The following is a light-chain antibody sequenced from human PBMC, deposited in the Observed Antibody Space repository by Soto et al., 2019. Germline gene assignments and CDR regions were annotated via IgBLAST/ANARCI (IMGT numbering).Light chain of an antibody. CDR1: QSVSTK. CDR2: GAS. V-gene: IGKV3-15*01. J-gene: IGKJ3*01. CDR3: QQRSNWPPFT. Sequence: ELVMSQSPATLSVSTGERVTLSCRASQSVSTKLAWYQQKPGQAPRLLIYGASTRATGIPARFSGSGSGTEFTLTISSLQSEDFAIYYCQQRSNWPPFTFGPGTKVDI.